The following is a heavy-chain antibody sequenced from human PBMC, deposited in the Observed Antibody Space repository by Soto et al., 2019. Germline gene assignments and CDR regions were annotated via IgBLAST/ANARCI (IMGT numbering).Heavy chain of an antibody. J-gene: IGHJ6*02. D-gene: IGHD2-2*01. V-gene: IGHV1-18*04. CDR1: GYTFTSYG. CDR3: ATPGRGSQRRSRNYYYYGMDV. Sequence: QVQLVQSGAEVKKPGASVKVSCKASGYTFTSYGISWVRQAPGQGLEWMGWISAYNGNTNYAQKRQGRVTMTTDTSTSTAYMELRSLRSDDTAVYYCATPGRGSQRRSRNYYYYGMDVWGQGTTVTVSS. CDR2: ISAYNGNT.